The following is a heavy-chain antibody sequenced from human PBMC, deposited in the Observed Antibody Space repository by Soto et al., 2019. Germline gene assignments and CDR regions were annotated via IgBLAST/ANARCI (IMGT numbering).Heavy chain of an antibody. V-gene: IGHV4-38-2*02. CDR2: IYHSGST. CDR3: ARDWGTGVYQLDS. Sequence: PSETLSLTCAVSGYSISTGFNWAWIRQPQGKGLEWIGSIYHSGSTYYNLSLKSRVTISSDASKNQISLKLSSVTAADTALYYCARDWGTGVYQLDSWGQGTLVTVSS. J-gene: IGHJ4*02. CDR1: GYSISTGFN. D-gene: IGHD2-2*01.